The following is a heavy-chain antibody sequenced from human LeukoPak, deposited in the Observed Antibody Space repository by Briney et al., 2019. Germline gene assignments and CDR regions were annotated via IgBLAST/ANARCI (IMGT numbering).Heavy chain of an antibody. CDR2: ITGNGSSI. D-gene: IGHD1-26*01. CDR1: LFTFHAHG. V-gene: IGHV3-20*04. Sequence: RGSLRLSCVTSLFTFHAHGLNSVRPARGKGVERVSGITGNGSSISYADSVKGRFAISRDNTKNSLYLQMTSLKVEDTALYYCVKDGSYISFDIWGLGTMVTVSS. CDR3: VKDGSYISFDI. J-gene: IGHJ3*02.